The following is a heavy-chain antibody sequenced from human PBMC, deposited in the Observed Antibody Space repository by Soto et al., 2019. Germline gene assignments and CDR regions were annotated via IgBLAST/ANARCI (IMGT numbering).Heavy chain of an antibody. CDR3: ARGRGYCSGSSCYLGYYYYMDV. V-gene: IGHV3-11*01. CDR1: GFILSDSY. D-gene: IGHD2-2*01. J-gene: IGHJ6*03. CDR2: IVGSTK. Sequence: QVQLVESGGGLVKPGGSMRLSGAASGFILSDSYMSWMRQAPGKGLEWVSYIVGSTKYYADSVQGRFTISRDNAKNSLYLQMNSLRAEDTAVYYCARGRGYCSGSSCYLGYYYYMDVWGKGTTVTVSS.